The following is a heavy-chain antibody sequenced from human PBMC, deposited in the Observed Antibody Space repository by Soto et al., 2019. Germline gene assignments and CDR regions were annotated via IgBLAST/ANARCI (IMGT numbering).Heavy chain of an antibody. CDR2: ISANNGNT. CDR3: ARRVGLAPVYEAFDM. J-gene: IGHJ3*02. Sequence: QVQLVQSGAEVKKPGASVKVSCKASGYTFTIYGISWGRQAPGQGLEWLGWISANNGNTNYAERFQGRVTITTATSTSTDYMEVRSLSSDDTAVYYGARRVGLAPVYEAFDMWGQGTMVTVSS. V-gene: IGHV1-18*01. CDR1: GYTFTIYG. D-gene: IGHD3-3*02.